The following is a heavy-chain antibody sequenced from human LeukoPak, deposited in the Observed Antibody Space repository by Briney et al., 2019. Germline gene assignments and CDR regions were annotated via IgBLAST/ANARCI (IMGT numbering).Heavy chain of an antibody. CDR3: ARVAPLGVVKYFDY. CDR1: GGSISSSSFY. V-gene: IGHV4-61*02. Sequence: SETLSLTCTVSGGSISSSSFYWSWVRQPAGKGLEWIGRIYTTGSTNYNPSLKSRLTMSVDTSKNQFSLKLSSVTAADTAVYYCARVAPLGVVKYFDYWGQGTLVTVSS. CDR2: IYTTGST. D-gene: IGHD3-3*01. J-gene: IGHJ4*02.